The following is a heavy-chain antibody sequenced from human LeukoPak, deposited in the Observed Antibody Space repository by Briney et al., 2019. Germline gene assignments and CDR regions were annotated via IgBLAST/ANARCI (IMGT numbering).Heavy chain of an antibody. CDR3: ARDRAMGAARRYFDY. CDR1: GFTFSSYA. CDR2: ISYDGSNK. V-gene: IGHV3-30-3*01. J-gene: IGHJ4*02. Sequence: GGSLRLSCAASGFTFSSYAMHWVRQAPGKGLEWVSVISYDGSNKYYADSVKGRFTISRDNSKNTLYLQMNCLRAEDTAVYYCARDRAMGAARRYFDYWGQGTLVTVSS. D-gene: IGHD6-6*01.